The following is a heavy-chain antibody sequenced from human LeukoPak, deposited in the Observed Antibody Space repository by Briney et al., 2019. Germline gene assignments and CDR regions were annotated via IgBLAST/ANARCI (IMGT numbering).Heavy chain of an antibody. CDR3: AKDGAGRGYSYA. CDR1: GFTSSDHY. J-gene: IGHJ4*02. V-gene: IGHV3-72*01. Sequence: PGGSLRLSCAASGFTSSDHYMDWVRQAPGEGLEWVGRTRNKAESYTTEYAASVKGRFTISRDASKNSLFLQMNSLKTEDTAVYYCAKDGAGRGYSYAWGQGTLVTVSS. CDR2: TRNKAESYTT. D-gene: IGHD5-18*01.